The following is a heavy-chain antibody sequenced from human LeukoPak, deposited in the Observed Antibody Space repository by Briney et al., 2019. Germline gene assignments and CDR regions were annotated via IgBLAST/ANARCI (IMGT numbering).Heavy chain of an antibody. J-gene: IGHJ4*02. Sequence: ASVKVSCKASGYTFTSYGISWVRQAPGQGLEWMGRISAYNGNTNYAQKLQGRVTMTTDTSTSTAYMELRSLRSDDTAVYYCARDSLYYGSGSYHSPFDYWGQGTLVTVSS. CDR1: GYTFTSYG. V-gene: IGHV1-18*01. CDR2: ISAYNGNT. CDR3: ARDSLYYGSGSYHSPFDY. D-gene: IGHD3-10*01.